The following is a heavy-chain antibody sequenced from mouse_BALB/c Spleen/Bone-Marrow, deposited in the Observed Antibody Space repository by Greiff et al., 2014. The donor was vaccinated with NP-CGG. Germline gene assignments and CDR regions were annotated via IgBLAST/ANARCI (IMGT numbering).Heavy chain of an antibody. CDR3: ARNGYYGWMTY. CDR1: GFDFSGYW. V-gene: IGHV4-1*02. D-gene: IGHD1-2*01. CDR2: INPDSRTV. J-gene: IGHJ3*01. Sequence: EVKLVESGGGLVQPGGSLKLSCAASGFDFSGYWMTWVRQAPGKGLEWIGEINPDSRTVNYKPSLKEKFIMSRDNAKNTLYLQMGKVRSEDTALYYCARNGYYGWMTYWGQGTLVTVSA.